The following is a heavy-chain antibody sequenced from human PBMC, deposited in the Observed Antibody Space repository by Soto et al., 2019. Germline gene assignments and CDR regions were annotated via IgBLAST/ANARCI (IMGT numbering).Heavy chain of an antibody. CDR1: GGTFSSYA. CDR2: IIPIFGTA. CDR3: ARDLFWRAVAGHTTGNFDY. V-gene: IGHV1-69*06. Sequence: QVQLVRSGAEVKKPGSSVKVSCKASGGTFSSYAISWVRQAPGQGLEWMGGIIPIFGTANYAPKFQGRVTITADKSTSTAYMELSSLRSEDTAVYYCARDLFWRAVAGHTTGNFDYWGQGTLVTVSS. D-gene: IGHD6-19*01. J-gene: IGHJ4*02.